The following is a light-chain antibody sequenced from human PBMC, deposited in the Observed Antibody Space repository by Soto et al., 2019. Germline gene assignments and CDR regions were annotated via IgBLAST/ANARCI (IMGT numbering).Light chain of an antibody. Sequence: IEGTQSPSALAASVGYSVHITGLASQTIGTYLNWYRHKSGAAPELLIYDASTLQSGVPTRFRGGASGTDFTLTISSLQLDDFATYYCQQSYNTPLTFGQGTKVDI. CDR3: QQSYNTPLT. J-gene: IGKJ1*01. CDR2: DAS. CDR1: QTIGTY. V-gene: IGKV1-39*01.